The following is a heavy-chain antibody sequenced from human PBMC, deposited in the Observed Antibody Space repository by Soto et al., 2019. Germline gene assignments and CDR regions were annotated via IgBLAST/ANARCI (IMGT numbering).Heavy chain of an antibody. D-gene: IGHD6-19*01. V-gene: IGHV4-59*01. Sequence: SETLSLTCTVSGGSISSYYWSWIRQPPGKGLEWLGYIFYNGNTNYNPSLKSRVTISVDTSKNQFSLNLSSVTAADTAVYYCASCAFFIGWYAHRYFHYSCPGTLVTVSS. CDR2: IFYNGNT. CDR1: GGSISSYY. CDR3: ASCAFFIGWYAHRYFHY. J-gene: IGHJ4*02.